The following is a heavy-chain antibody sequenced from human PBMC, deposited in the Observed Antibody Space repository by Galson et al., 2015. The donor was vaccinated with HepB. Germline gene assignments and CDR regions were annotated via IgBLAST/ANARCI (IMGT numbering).Heavy chain of an antibody. V-gene: IGHV4-59*01. CDR1: GGSIDFSY. CDR2: FYYSGST. J-gene: IGHJ4*02. CDR3: AKARANWGLDTDY. D-gene: IGHD7-27*01. Sequence: SETLSLTCTVSGGSIDFSYWTWIRQPPGKGLEWIGYFYYSGSTNYNPSLKSQVTISVDTSKNQFSLKLNSVTAADTAVYYCAKARANWGLDTDYWGQGTLVTVSS.